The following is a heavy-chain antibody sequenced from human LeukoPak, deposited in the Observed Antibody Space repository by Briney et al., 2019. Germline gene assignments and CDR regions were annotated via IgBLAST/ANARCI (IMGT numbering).Heavy chain of an antibody. Sequence: SETLSLTCTVFGGSISTYYWTWVRQPPGKGLEWIGYNHYTGSTNHNPSLKSRVTMSVDTSKNQFSLKLSSVTAADTAVYYCARGRSGGDWFDSWGQGTLVTVSS. J-gene: IGHJ5*01. CDR3: ARGRSGGDWFDS. CDR2: NHYTGST. D-gene: IGHD3-10*01. CDR1: GGSISTYY. V-gene: IGHV4-59*01.